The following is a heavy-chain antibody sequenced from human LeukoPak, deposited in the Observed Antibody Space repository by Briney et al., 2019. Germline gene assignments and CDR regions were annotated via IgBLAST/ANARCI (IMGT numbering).Heavy chain of an antibody. CDR3: ASRHRDGYNYYYFDY. D-gene: IGHD5-24*01. J-gene: IGHJ4*02. Sequence: GASVKVSCKASGYTFTGYYMHWVRQAPGQGLEWMGWINPNSGGTNYAQKFQGRVTITADESTSTAYMELSSLRSEDTAVYYCASRHRDGYNYYYFDYWGQGTLVTVSS. CDR1: GYTFTGYY. CDR2: INPNSGGT. V-gene: IGHV1-2*02.